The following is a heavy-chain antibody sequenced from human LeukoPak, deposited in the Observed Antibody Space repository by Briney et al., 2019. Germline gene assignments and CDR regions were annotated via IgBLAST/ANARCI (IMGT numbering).Heavy chain of an antibody. V-gene: IGHV1-69*05. J-gene: IGHJ6*03. CDR1: GVSFRDYT. CDR3: ASRFTARQLVPADYYHMDV. Sequence: SVKVSCKASGVSFRDYTINWVRQAPGQGLEWMGAIIPISGTTNYAQRLQGRVTLTMDDSATTAFMEMSSLRSEDTAVYYCASRFTARQLVPADYYHMDVWGKGATVFVSS. CDR2: IIPISGTT. D-gene: IGHD6-13*01.